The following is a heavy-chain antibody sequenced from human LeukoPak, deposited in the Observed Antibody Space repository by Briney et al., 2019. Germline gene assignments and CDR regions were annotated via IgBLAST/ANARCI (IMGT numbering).Heavy chain of an antibody. D-gene: IGHD5-12*01. CDR3: TRHTNVDIVATTPWYAFDI. CDR1: GFTFSGSA. Sequence: GGSLRLSCAASGFTFSGSAMHWVRQASGKGLEWVGRIRSKANSYATAYAASVKGRFTISRDDSKNTAYLQMNSLKTEDTAVYYCTRHTNVDIVATTPWYAFDIWGQGTMVTVSS. V-gene: IGHV3-73*01. J-gene: IGHJ3*02. CDR2: IRSKANSYAT.